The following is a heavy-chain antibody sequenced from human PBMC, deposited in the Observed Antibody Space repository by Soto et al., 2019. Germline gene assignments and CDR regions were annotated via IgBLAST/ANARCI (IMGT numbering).Heavy chain of an antibody. CDR3: AKDYMVLRYFDWLTGDAFDI. Sequence: PGGSLRLSCAASWFTVSSNYMGWVRQAPGKGLEWVSVIYSGGSTYYADSVKGRFTISRDNSKNTLYLQMNSLRAEDTAVYYCAKDYMVLRYFDWLTGDAFDIWGQGTMVTVSS. V-gene: IGHV3-53*05. D-gene: IGHD3-9*01. CDR2: IYSGGST. CDR1: WFTVSSNY. J-gene: IGHJ3*02.